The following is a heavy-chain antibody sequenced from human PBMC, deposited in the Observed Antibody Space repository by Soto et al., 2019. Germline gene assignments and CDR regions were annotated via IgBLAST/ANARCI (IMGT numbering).Heavy chain of an antibody. J-gene: IGHJ4*02. CDR3: ARAPITILGVVIMNFDY. CDR1: GGSISSYY. V-gene: IGHV4-59*01. Sequence: TSETLSLTCTVAGGSISSYYWSWIRQPPGKGLEWIGYIYYSGSTNYNPSLKSRVTISVDTSKNQFSLKLSSVTAADTAVYYCARAPITILGVVIMNFDYWGQGTLVTVSS. D-gene: IGHD3-3*01. CDR2: IYYSGST.